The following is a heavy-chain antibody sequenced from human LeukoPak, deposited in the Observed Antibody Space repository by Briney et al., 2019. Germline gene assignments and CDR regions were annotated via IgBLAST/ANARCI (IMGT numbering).Heavy chain of an antibody. D-gene: IGHD6-13*01. CDR2: ISSSGSTI. V-gene: IGHV3-11*04. CDR3: ARDRAPPAGGQQLVRTPFGY. CDR1: GFTFSDYY. J-gene: IGHJ4*02. Sequence: PGGSLRLSCAASGFTFSDYYMSWIRQAPGKGLEWVSYISSSGSTIYYADSVKGRFTISRDNSKNTLYLQMNSLRAEDTAVYYCARDRAPPAGGQQLVRTPFGYWGQGTLVTVSS.